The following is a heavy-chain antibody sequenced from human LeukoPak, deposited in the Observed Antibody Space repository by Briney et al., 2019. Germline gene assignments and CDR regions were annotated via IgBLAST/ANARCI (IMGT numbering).Heavy chain of an antibody. Sequence: SGGSLRLSCAASGFTFSSYGMHWVRQAPGKGLEWVAFIRYDGSNKYYADFVKGRFTISRDNSKNTLYLQMNSLRAEDTAVYYCAKDYRRAAAGYNWFDPWGQGTTVTVSS. V-gene: IGHV3-30*02. CDR1: GFTFSSYG. D-gene: IGHD6-13*01. CDR2: IRYDGSNK. CDR3: AKDYRRAAAGYNWFDP. J-gene: IGHJ5*01.